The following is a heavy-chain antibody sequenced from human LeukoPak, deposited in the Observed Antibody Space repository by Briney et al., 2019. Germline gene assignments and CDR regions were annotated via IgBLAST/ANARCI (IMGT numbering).Heavy chain of an antibody. CDR2: ISHSGGTT. V-gene: IGHV3-23*01. CDR1: GFTFSSYG. J-gene: IGHJ4*02. D-gene: IGHD4-23*01. Sequence: GGTLRLSCAASGFTFSSYGMSWVRQAPGKGLEWVSAISHSGGTTYYADSVKGRFTISRDNSKNTLYLQMNSLRAEDTAVYYCAKLLRWRTVFDYWGQGTLVTVSS. CDR3: AKLLRWRTVFDY.